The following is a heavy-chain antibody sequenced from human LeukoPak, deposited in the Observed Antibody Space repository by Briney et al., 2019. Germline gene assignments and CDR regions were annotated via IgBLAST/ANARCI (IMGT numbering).Heavy chain of an antibody. J-gene: IGHJ6*03. Sequence: PSETLSLTCTVSGASISSYSWTWIRQPPGRGLEWIGYIYFSGSTNYNPSLKSRVTISVDTSKNQFSLKLSSVTAADTAVYFCARVGYSYVINDWSRTGLGAYPTKYYYHMDVWGKGTTVTVSS. D-gene: IGHD5-18*01. CDR3: ARVGYSYVINDWSRTGLGAYPTKYYYHMDV. V-gene: IGHV4-59*12. CDR2: IYFSGST. CDR1: GASISSYS.